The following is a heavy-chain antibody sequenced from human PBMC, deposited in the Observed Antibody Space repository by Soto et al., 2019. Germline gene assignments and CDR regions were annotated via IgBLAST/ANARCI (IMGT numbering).Heavy chain of an antibody. D-gene: IGHD6-19*01. CDR1: GFTFSNAW. Sequence: GGSLRLSCAASGFTFSNAWMSWVRQAPGKGLEWVGRIKSKTDGGTTDYAAPVKGRFTISRDDSKNTLYLQMNSLKTEDTAVYYCTTAARAAVAGPGVMVYWGQGTLVTVSS. V-gene: IGHV3-15*01. CDR2: IKSKTDGGTT. J-gene: IGHJ4*02. CDR3: TTAARAAVAGPGVMVY.